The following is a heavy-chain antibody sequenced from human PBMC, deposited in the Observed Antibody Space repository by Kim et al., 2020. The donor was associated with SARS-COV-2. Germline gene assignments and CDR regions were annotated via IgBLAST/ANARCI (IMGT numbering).Heavy chain of an antibody. J-gene: IGHJ4*02. V-gene: IGHV3-23*01. CDR3: VKDFPD. CDR2: ISDSGGGT. Sequence: GGSLRLSCAASGFTFSNYAMTWVRQAPGKGLEWVAIISDSGGGTYHADSVRGRFTISRDNSRNTLYLQMNSLRVEDTAVYYCVKDFPDWGQGTLVTVS. CDR1: GFTFSNYA.